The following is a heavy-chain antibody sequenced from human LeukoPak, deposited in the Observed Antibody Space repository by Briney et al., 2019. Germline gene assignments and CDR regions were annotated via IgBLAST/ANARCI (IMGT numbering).Heavy chain of an antibody. CDR2: INYSGNT. J-gene: IGHJ5*02. CDR3: ARQKWITMVRGVINWFDP. Sequence: SETLSLTCTASGGSISSSSYYWAWIRQPPGKGLEWIGSINYSGNTYYNPSLKSRVTISVDTSKSQFFLKLSSVTAADTAVYYCARQKWITMVRGVINWFDPWGQGTLVTVSS. CDR1: GGSISSSSYY. D-gene: IGHD3-10*01. V-gene: IGHV4-39*01.